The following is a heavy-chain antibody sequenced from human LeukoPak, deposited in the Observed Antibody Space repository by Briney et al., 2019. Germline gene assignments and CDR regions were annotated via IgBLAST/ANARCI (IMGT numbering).Heavy chain of an antibody. CDR1: GGSITSYY. CDR3: ARGRGYSYGTYFDY. Sequence: SETLSLTCTVSGGSITSYYWSWIRQPPGKGLECIGYIYYSGSTNYNPSLKSRVTISVDTSKNQFSLKLSSVTAADTAVYYCARGRGYSYGTYFDYWGQGTLVTVSS. CDR2: IYYSGST. V-gene: IGHV4-59*01. D-gene: IGHD5-18*01. J-gene: IGHJ4*02.